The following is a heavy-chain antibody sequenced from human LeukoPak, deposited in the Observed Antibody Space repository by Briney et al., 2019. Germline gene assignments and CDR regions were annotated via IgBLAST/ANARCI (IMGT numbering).Heavy chain of an antibody. D-gene: IGHD3-9*01. V-gene: IGHV4-31*03. J-gene: IGHJ4*02. CDR3: ARMDPLEDIRYFDWLSPYFDY. CDR2: IYYSGST. Sequence: PSETLSLTCTVSGGSISSGGYYWSWIRQHPGKGLEWIGYIYYSGSTYYNPSLKSRVTISVDTSKNQFSLKLSSVTAADTAVYYCARMDPLEDIRYFDWLSPYFDYWGQGTLVTVSS. CDR1: GGSISSGGYY.